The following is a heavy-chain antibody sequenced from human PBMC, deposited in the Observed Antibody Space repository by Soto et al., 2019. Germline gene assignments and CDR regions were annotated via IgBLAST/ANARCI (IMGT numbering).Heavy chain of an antibody. V-gene: IGHV4-4*02. CDR2: VNQSGTS. J-gene: IGHJ4*02. CDR3: AHMPGGRDAYNYPDY. Sequence: SETLSLTCGVSDDSTRSRYWWTWIRRPPGRGLQWIGEVNQSGTSNYNPSLKSRVTISIDTSKNVFSLEMTSVTAADTAVYYCAHMPGGRDAYNYPDYSGQASLVTLSS. D-gene: IGHD1-1*01. CDR1: DDSTRSRYW.